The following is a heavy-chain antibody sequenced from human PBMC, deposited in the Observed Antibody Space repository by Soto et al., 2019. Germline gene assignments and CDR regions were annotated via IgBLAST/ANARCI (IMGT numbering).Heavy chain of an antibody. CDR1: GFTFSSYG. CDR3: AKARTDQSGTYFPFDY. CDR2: INNSGSRT. J-gene: IGHJ4*02. D-gene: IGHD1-26*01. Sequence: LRLSCAASGFTFSSYGMSWGRQAPGKGLEWVSSINNSGSRTNHADSVKGRFTISRDNSKNTLYLQMNSLRAEDTAVYYCAKARTDQSGTYFPFDYWGQGTLVTVSS. V-gene: IGHV3-23*01.